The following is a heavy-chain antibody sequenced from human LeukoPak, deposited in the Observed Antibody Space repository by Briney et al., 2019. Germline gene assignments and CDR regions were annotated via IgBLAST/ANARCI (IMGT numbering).Heavy chain of an antibody. CDR1: GGSISSGSYY. V-gene: IGHV4-61*02. CDR3: ARDRSSGWYPTGNWFDP. D-gene: IGHD6-19*01. Sequence: SETLSLTCTVSGGSISSGSYYWSWIRQPAGKGLEWIGRIYTSGSANYNPSLKSRVTISVDTSKNQFSLKLSSVTAADTAVYYCARDRSSGWYPTGNWFDPWGQGTLVTVSS. CDR2: IYTSGSA. J-gene: IGHJ5*02.